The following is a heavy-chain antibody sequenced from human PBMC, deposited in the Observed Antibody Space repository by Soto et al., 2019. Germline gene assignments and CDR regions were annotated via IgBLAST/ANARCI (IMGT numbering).Heavy chain of an antibody. D-gene: IGHD4-4*01. Sequence: QVQLVQSGAEVKKPGASVKVSCKASGYTFTSYGISWVRQAPGQGLEWMGWISAYNGNTNYAQKLQGRVTMTTDTSTSTAYMELRSLRSDDTAVYYCATGDETTDGPTNYYYYYGMDVWGQGTTVTVSS. CDR1: GYTFTSYG. CDR3: ATGDETTDGPTNYYYYYGMDV. J-gene: IGHJ6*02. CDR2: ISAYNGNT. V-gene: IGHV1-18*04.